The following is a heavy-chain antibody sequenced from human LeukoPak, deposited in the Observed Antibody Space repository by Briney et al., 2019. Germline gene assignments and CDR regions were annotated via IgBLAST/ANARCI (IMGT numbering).Heavy chain of an antibody. D-gene: IGHD1-7*01. CDR3: ARDRTPHQLELRRPDY. CDR2: ISYDGSNK. J-gene: IGHJ4*02. Sequence: GGSLRLSCAASGFTFSSYAMHWVRQAPGKGLEWVAVISYDGSNKYYADSVKGRFTISRDNSKNTLYLQMNSLRAEDTAVYYCARDRTPHQLELRRPDYWGQGTLVTVSS. V-gene: IGHV3-30-3*01. CDR1: GFTFSSYA.